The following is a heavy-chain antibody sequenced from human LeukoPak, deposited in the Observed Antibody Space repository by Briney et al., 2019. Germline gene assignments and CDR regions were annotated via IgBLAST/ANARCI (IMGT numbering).Heavy chain of an antibody. CDR3: ARDEGTIWNSQNDPFDI. CDR2: ISDDGGKT. D-gene: IGHD1-7*01. CDR1: RFTFSSYH. J-gene: IGHJ3*02. V-gene: IGHV3-30*10. Sequence: PGRSLRLSCAASRFTFSSYHMHWVRQAPGKGLEWLAVISDDGGKTYHTDSVRGRFTISRDNSGNTLFLQMNSLRGEDTAVYYCARDEGTIWNSQNDPFDIWGQGTMVTVSS.